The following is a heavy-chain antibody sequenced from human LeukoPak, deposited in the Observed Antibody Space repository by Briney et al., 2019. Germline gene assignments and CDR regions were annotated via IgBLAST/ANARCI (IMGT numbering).Heavy chain of an antibody. CDR3: AREAMYYYDSSGYYGTFDY. D-gene: IGHD3-22*01. CDR1: GFTFSSYG. Sequence: GWSLRLSCASSGFTFSSYGMHWVRQAPGKGLDGVAVICYDGSNKYYADSVKGQFTISRDNSKTTLYLQMNSLRAEDTAVYYCAREAMYYYDSSGYYGTFDYWGQGTLVTVSS. J-gene: IGHJ4*02. V-gene: IGHV3-33*01. CDR2: ICYDGSNK.